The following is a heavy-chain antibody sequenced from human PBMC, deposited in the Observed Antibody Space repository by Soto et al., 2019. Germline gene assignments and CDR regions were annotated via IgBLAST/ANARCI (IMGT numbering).Heavy chain of an antibody. CDR3: AKERMIAAAVTPFDY. J-gene: IGHJ4*02. D-gene: IGHD6-13*01. Sequence: VQLVESGGGVVQPGRSLRLSCAASGFTFSSYGMHWVRQAPGKGLEWVAVISYDGSNKYYADSVKGRFTISRDNSKNTLYLQMNSLRAEDTAVYYCAKERMIAAAVTPFDYWGQGTLVTVSS. CDR2: ISYDGSNK. V-gene: IGHV3-30*18. CDR1: GFTFSSYG.